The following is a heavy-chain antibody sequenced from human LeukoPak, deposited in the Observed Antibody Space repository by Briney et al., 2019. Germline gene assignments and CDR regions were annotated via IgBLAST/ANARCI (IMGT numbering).Heavy chain of an antibody. D-gene: IGHD2-21*01. Sequence: PGGSLRLSCAASGFTFSSYEMNWVRQAPGKGLEWVSYISSSSSYTNYADSVKGRFTISRDNAKNSLFLQMNSLRAEDTAVYYCARDSGGDGFDYWGQGTLVTVSS. J-gene: IGHJ4*02. CDR1: GFTFSSYE. CDR3: ARDSGGDGFDY. CDR2: ISSSSSYT. V-gene: IGHV3-48*03.